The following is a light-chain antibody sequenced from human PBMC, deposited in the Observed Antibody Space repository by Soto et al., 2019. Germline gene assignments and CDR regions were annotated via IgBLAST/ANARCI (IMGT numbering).Light chain of an antibody. J-gene: IGKJ5*01. CDR2: DAY. CDR1: QSFRGL. Sequence: EVVVTQSPVTLSLSPGEIATLSCMASQSFRGLLACYQQKPGQAPRLLIYDAYNRATGIPPRFSGGGSGTDFTLTISSLEPEDSAVYYCQQRHMWPITFGQGTRLEIK. CDR3: QQRHMWPIT. V-gene: IGKV3-11*01.